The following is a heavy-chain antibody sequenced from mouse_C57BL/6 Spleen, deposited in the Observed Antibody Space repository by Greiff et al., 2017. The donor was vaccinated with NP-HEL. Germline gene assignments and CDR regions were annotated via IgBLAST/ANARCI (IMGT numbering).Heavy chain of an antibody. CDR2: INPSDSET. V-gene: IGHV1-52*01. Sequence: QVQLQQPGAELVRPGSSVKLSCTASGYTFTSYWMHWVKQRPIQGLEWIGNINPSDSETHYTQKFKDKATLTVDKSSSTAYMQLSSLTSEDSAVYYCAREGGILAYDMDYWGQGTSVTVSS. CDR1: GYTFTSYW. CDR3: AREGGILAYDMDY. J-gene: IGHJ4*01.